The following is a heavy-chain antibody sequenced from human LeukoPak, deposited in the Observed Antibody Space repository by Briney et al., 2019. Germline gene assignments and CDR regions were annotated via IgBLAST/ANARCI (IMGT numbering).Heavy chain of an antibody. V-gene: IGHV3-53*01. CDR1: GFTVSSNY. J-gene: IGHJ5*02. CDR2: IYSGGST. CDR3: ARDQGGSGSRPFDP. Sequence: GGSLRLSCAASGFTVSSNYMSWVRQAPGKGLEWVSVIYSGGSTYYADSVKGRFTISRDNTKDSLYLQMNSLRAEDTAVYYCARDQGGSGSRPFDPWGQGTLVTVSS. D-gene: IGHD3-10*01.